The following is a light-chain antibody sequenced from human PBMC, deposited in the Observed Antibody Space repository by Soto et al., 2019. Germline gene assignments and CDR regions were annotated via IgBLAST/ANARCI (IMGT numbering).Light chain of an antibody. CDR2: DNT. J-gene: IGLJ2*01. Sequence: QSVLTQPPSVSGAQGARVTISCTGRSSDIGAGYRVRWYQQVPGSAPKLLIYDNTNRPSGVSVRFAGSKSGTSASLAISGLQAEDEADYYCQSFDKYLSAVVFGGGTKLTVL. V-gene: IGLV1-40*01. CDR3: QSFDKYLSAVV. CDR1: SSDIGAGYR.